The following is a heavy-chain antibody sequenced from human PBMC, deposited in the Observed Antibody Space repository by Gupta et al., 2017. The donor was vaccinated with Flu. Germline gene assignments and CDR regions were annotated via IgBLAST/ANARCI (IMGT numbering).Heavy chain of an antibody. V-gene: IGHV3-23*01. D-gene: IGHD5-12*01. CDR2: ISGSGGST. CDR3: SKPPGVATPGPYYYYYYGMDV. Sequence: VGKAPGKWLEWVSAISGSGGSTYSADSVKGRFTISRYNSNNTLYLQMNSLRAEDTAVYYCSKPPGVATPGPYYYYYYGMDVWGQGTTVTVSS. J-gene: IGHJ6*02.